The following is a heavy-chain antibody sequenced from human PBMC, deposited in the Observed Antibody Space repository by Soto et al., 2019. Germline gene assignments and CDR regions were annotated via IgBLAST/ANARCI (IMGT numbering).Heavy chain of an antibody. CDR3: ASTYSEMATGVTAFDY. CDR1: GFTFSSYA. J-gene: IGHJ4*02. D-gene: IGHD3-10*01. CDR2: ISYDGSNK. V-gene: IGHV3-30-3*01. Sequence: QVQLVESGGGVVQPGRSLRLSCAASGFTFSSYAMHWVRQAPGKGLEWVAVISYDGSNKYYADSVKGRFTISRDNSKNTLYLQMNSLRAEDTAVYYCASTYSEMATGVTAFDYWGQGTLVTVSS.